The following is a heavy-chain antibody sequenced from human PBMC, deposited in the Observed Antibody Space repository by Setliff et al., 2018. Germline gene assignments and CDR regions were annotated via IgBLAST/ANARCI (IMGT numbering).Heavy chain of an antibody. Sequence: SETLSLTCAVSGVSINSLNWWTWVRQSPGKGLEWIGYIYHDGPSVHYNPSLKSRATMSVNKSKNQFSLKLSSVTAADTAVYYCARDDPNHYDVSGYSVGYFDYWGLGTPVTVSS. J-gene: IGHJ4*02. V-gene: IGHV4-4*02. D-gene: IGHD3-22*01. CDR2: IYHDGPS. CDR1: GVSINSLNW. CDR3: ARDDPNHYDVSGYSVGYFDY.